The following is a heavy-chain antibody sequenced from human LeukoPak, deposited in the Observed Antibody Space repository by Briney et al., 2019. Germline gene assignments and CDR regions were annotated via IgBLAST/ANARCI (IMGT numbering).Heavy chain of an antibody. J-gene: IGHJ6*02. CDR1: GFTFSDYT. CDR2: ISGSGGST. CDR3: ARSPGGYYYYGMDV. D-gene: IGHD3-10*01. Sequence: GGSLRLSCAASGFTFSDYTMNWVRQAPGKGLEWVSAISGSGGSTYYADSVKGRFTISRDNSKNTLYLQMNSLRAEDTAVYYCARSPGGYYYYGMDVWGQGTTVTVSS. V-gene: IGHV3-23*01.